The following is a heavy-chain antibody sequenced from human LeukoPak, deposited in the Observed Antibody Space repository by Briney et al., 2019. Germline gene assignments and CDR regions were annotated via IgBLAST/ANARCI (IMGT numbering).Heavy chain of an antibody. Sequence: SQTLSLTCAVSGGSISSGGYSWSWIRQPPGKGLEWIGYIYHSGSTYYNPSLKSRVTISVDRSKDQFSLKLSSVTAADTAVYYCARGGSGPLDGMDVWGQGTTVTVSS. V-gene: IGHV4-30-2*01. D-gene: IGHD6-25*01. CDR3: ARGGSGPLDGMDV. CDR1: GGSISSGGYS. CDR2: IYHSGST. J-gene: IGHJ6*02.